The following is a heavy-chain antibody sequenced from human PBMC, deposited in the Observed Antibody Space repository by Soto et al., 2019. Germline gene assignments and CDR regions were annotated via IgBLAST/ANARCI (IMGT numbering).Heavy chain of an antibody. CDR1: GYTFADYG. D-gene: IGHD3-16*02. Sequence: QVQLIQSGPEVKRPGASVKLSCKASGYTFADYGIIWVRQAPGQGLEWVAWIASNTGNTDYARNLRGRVTVTTDTYTNMAFLDLRSLTSDDTAFYYCARVDDDIWGPYLSGQYWGQGTLVTVSS. CDR3: ARVDDDIWGPYLSGQY. J-gene: IGHJ4*02. CDR2: IASNTGNT. V-gene: IGHV1-18*04.